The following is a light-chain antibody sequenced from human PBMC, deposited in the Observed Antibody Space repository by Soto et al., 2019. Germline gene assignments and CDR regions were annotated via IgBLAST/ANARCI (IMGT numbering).Light chain of an antibody. Sequence: EIVMTQSPATLSVSPGERATLSCWASQSINVNLAWYQQKPGQAPRLLVYGASTRATGIPVRFSGSGSGTEFTLTISGLQSEDFAVYYCQQYHNWPPWTFGQGTKVEIK. CDR2: GAS. CDR1: QSINVN. J-gene: IGKJ1*01. CDR3: QQYHNWPPWT. V-gene: IGKV3-15*01.